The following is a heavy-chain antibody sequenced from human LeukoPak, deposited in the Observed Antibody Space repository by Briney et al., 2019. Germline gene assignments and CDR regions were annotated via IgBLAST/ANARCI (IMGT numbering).Heavy chain of an antibody. CDR2: INHSGST. CDR1: GGSFSGYY. J-gene: IGHJ4*02. CDR3: ARIHRYCSGGACYVLDN. V-gene: IGHV4-34*01. D-gene: IGHD2-15*01. Sequence: SETLSLTCAVYGGSFSGYYWSWIRQPPGKGLEWIGEINHSGSTNYNPSLKGRVTMSVDTSKNQFSLKLSSVTAADTAVYYCARIHRYCSGGACYVLDNRGQGTLVAVSS.